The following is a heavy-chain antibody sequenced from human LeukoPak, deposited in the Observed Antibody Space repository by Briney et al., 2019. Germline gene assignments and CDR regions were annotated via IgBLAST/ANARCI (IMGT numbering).Heavy chain of an antibody. Sequence: PGGSLRLSCAASGFTFSDYYMSWIRQAPGKGLEWVSYISSSGSIIYYADSVKGRFTISRDNAKNSVYLQMNSLRAEDTAVYYCARDMSKWYTGRHKLAGAIDYWGQGTLVTVSS. V-gene: IGHV3-11*04. J-gene: IGHJ4*02. CDR2: ISSSGSII. CDR1: GFTFSDYY. CDR3: ARDMSKWYTGRHKLAGAIDY. D-gene: IGHD1-26*01.